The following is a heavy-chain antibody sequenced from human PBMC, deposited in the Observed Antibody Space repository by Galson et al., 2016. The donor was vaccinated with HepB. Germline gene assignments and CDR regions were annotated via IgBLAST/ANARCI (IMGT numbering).Heavy chain of an antibody. V-gene: IGHV3-7*01. CDR3: ARDSGFCRTIYCRGDAYDL. Sequence: SLRLSCAASGFTISPYWMSRVRQTPGKGLEWVAIIKHDGSEEYYVDSVKGRFTISRDNAKNSLYLEMNSLRAEDSSLYFCARDSGFCRTIYCRGDAYDLWGQGTMVTVSS. CDR2: IKHDGSEE. D-gene: IGHD2-15*01. CDR1: GFTISPYW. J-gene: IGHJ3*01.